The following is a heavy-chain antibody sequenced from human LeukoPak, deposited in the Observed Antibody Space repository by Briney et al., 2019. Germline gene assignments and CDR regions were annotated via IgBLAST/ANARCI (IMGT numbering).Heavy chain of an antibody. CDR2: ISTYNGDT. CDR1: GYTFTSYG. V-gene: IGHV1-18*01. CDR3: ARDLGIVGATTIDY. J-gene: IGHJ4*02. D-gene: IGHD1-26*01. Sequence: GASVKVSCKASGYTFTSYGISWVRQAPGQGLEWMGWISTYNGDTNYAQKLQGRVTMTTDTSTSTAYMELRSLRSDDTAVYYCARDLGIVGATTIDYWGQGTLVTVSS.